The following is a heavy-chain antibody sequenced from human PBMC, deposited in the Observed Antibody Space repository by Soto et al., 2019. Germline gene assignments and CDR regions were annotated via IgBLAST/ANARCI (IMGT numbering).Heavy chain of an antibody. V-gene: IGHV1-69*06. CDR3: ARGRRVYYYDSSGYYLGY. D-gene: IGHD3-22*01. Sequence: SVKVSCKASGGTFSSYAISWVRQAPGQGLEWMGGIIPIFGTANYAQKFQGRVTITADKSTSTAYMELSSLRSEDTAVYYCARGRRVYYYDSSGYYLGYWGQGPPGHRLL. CDR2: IIPIFGTA. CDR1: GGTFSSYA. J-gene: IGHJ4*02.